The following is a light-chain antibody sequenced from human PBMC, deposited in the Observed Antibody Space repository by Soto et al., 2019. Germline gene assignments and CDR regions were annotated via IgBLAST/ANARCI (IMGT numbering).Light chain of an antibody. CDR1: SSSIGSNY. J-gene: IGLJ3*02. V-gene: IGLV1-47*01. CDR2: GNN. CDR3: ASWDGSLSGRV. Sequence: QSVLTQPPSASGTPGQRVTISCSGSSSSIGSNYVYWYRQLPGTAPKLLVYGNNQRPSGVPDRFSGSKSGTSGSLAISGLLSEDEADYYCASWDGSLSGRVFGGGTKLTVL.